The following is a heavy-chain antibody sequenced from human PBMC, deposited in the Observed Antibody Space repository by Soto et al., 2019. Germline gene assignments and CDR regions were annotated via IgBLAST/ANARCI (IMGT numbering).Heavy chain of an antibody. CDR1: GFTFSDHY. J-gene: IGHJ4*02. V-gene: IGHV3-72*01. D-gene: IGHD1-26*01. Sequence: EVQLVESGGGLVQPGGSLRLSCAASGFTFSDHYMDWVRQAPGKGLEWVGRSRNKANSYSTEYAASVKCRFTISRDESKTSLYLQMKSLKTEDTAVYYCARFSGSYTRGLNYWGQGTLVTVSS. CDR2: SRNKANSYST. CDR3: ARFSGSYTRGLNY.